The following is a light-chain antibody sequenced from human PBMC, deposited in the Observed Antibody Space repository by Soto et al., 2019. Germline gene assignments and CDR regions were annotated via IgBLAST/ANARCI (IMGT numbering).Light chain of an antibody. Sequence: EIVLTQSPGSLSLSPGERATLSCRASQSVDSSFFAWYQQKPGQAPRLLIYGASNRATGIPDRFSGRGSGTDFTLTITGLEPEDFAVYYGQRYVSSVTFGLGTKVEIK. CDR3: QRYVSSVT. CDR2: GAS. CDR1: QSVDSSF. J-gene: IGKJ1*01. V-gene: IGKV3-20*01.